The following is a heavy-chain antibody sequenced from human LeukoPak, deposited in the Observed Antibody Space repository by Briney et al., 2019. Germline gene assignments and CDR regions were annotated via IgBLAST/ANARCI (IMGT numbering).Heavy chain of an antibody. CDR3: ARRGSGSYLDFDY. V-gene: IGHV5-10-1*01. J-gene: IGHJ4*02. CDR2: INPIDSYT. Sequence: GESLKISCQGSGYSFTNYWISWVRQMPGKGLEWMGRINPIDSYTKCSPSFQGHVTILVDKSINTAYLQWSSLKASDTAIYYCARRGSGSYLDFDYWGQGTVVTVS. D-gene: IGHD3-10*01. CDR1: GYSFTNYW.